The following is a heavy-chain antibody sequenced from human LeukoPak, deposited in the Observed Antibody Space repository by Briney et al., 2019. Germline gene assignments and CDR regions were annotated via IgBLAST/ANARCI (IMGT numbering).Heavy chain of an antibody. J-gene: IGHJ4*02. CDR3: ARDLVGAKTAFDI. Sequence: PSETLSLTCTVSGGSVSSGSYYWSRIRQPPGKGLEWIGYIYYSGSTNYNPSLKSRVTISVDTSKNQFSLKLSSVTAADTAVYYCARDLVGAKTAFDIWGRGTLVTVSS. CDR1: GGSVSSGSYY. D-gene: IGHD1-26*01. V-gene: IGHV4-61*01. CDR2: IYYSGST.